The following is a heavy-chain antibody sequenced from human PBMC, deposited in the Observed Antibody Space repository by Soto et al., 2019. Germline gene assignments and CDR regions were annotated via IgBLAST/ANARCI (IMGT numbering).Heavy chain of an antibody. Sequence: QVQLVESGGGVVQPGRSLRLSCAASGFTFSSYAMHWVRQAPGKGLEWVAVISYDGSNKYYADSVKGRFTISRDNSKNTLYLQMNSLRAEYTAVYYCARVPRFGELSYWGQGTLVTVSS. CDR2: ISYDGSNK. J-gene: IGHJ4*02. D-gene: IGHD3-10*01. CDR3: ARVPRFGELSY. V-gene: IGHV3-30-3*01. CDR1: GFTFSSYA.